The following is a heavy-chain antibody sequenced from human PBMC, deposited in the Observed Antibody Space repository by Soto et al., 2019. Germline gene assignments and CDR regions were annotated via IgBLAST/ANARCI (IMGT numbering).Heavy chain of an antibody. D-gene: IGHD6-13*01. CDR1: GFTFDDYA. CDR3: ARGGSGALTAAAGRTNWFDP. CDR2: LSWSSGNI. Sequence: EVQLVESGGGVVPPGRSLRLSCTGSGFTFDDYAMYWVRQRPGAGLEWVAGLSWSSGNIAHADSVKGRFTVSRDNDMSSLYLQMTSLRVEDTAMYYCARGGSGALTAAAGRTNWFDPWCQGTLVIVSS. V-gene: IGHV3-9*01. J-gene: IGHJ5*02.